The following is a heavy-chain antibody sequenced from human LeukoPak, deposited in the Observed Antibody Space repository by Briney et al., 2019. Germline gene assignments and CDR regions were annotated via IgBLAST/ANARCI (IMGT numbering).Heavy chain of an antibody. J-gene: IGHJ6*02. CDR3: ARAGGSGWYPYYYYGMDV. CDR2: IYYSGST. Sequence: SETLSLTCTVSGGSISSYYWSWIRQPPGKGLEWIGYIYYSGSTNYNPSLKSRVTISVDTSKSQFSLKLSSVTAADTAVYYCARAGGSGWYPYYYYGMDVWGQGTTVTVSS. D-gene: IGHD6-19*01. V-gene: IGHV4-59*01. CDR1: GGSISSYY.